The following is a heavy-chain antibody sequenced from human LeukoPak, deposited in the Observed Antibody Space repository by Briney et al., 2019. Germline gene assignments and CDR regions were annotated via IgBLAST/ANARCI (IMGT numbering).Heavy chain of an antibody. CDR3: AKVGDYDYVWGSYRYYFDY. Sequence: GGSLRLSCAASGFTFSSYGMHWVRQAPGKGLEWVAVISYDGSNKYYADSVKGRFTISRDNSKSTLYLQMNSLRAEDTAVYYCAKVGDYDYVWGSYRYYFDYWGQGTLVTVSS. V-gene: IGHV3-30*18. D-gene: IGHD3-16*02. CDR1: GFTFSSYG. J-gene: IGHJ4*02. CDR2: ISYDGSNK.